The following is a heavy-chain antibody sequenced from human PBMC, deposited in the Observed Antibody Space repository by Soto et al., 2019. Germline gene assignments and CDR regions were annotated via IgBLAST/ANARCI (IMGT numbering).Heavy chain of an antibody. CDR1: GVIFSSYS. CDR3: AREGGNLNWFDP. V-gene: IGHV3-48*02. Sequence: GGSLRRSCAGSGVIFSSYSMNWLRQAPGKGLEWVSYISSSSSTIYYADSVKGRFTISRDNAKNSLYLQMNSLRDEDTAVYYCAREGGNLNWFDPWGQGTLVTVSS. D-gene: IGHD1-26*01. CDR2: ISSSSSTI. J-gene: IGHJ5*02.